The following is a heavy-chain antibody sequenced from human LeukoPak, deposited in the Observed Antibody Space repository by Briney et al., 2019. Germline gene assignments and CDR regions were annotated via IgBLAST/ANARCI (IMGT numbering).Heavy chain of an antibody. J-gene: IGHJ4*02. CDR1: GFTFSNYA. V-gene: IGHV3-23*01. CDR2: ISGSGGST. D-gene: IGHD2-21*02. CDR3: AKSDTYRFDY. Sequence: GGSLRLSCVASGFTFSNYAMTWVRQAPGKGLEWVSSISGSGGSTYYADSVKGRFTISRDNSKNTLYLQMNSLRDEDTAVYYCAKSDTYRFDYWGQGTLVTVSS.